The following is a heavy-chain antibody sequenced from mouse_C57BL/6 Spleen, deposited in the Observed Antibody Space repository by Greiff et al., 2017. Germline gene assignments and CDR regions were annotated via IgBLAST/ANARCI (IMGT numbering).Heavy chain of an antibody. CDR2: IDPEDGDT. V-gene: IGHV14-1*01. CDR1: GFNIKDYY. J-gene: IGHJ1*03. Sequence: EVQLQESGAELVRPGASVKLSCTASGFNIKDYYMHWVKQRPEQGLEWIGRIDPEDGDTEYAPKFQGKATMTADTSSNTAYLQLSSLTSEDTAVYYCTFYYGSSYGYFDVWGTGTTVTVSS. CDR3: TFYYGSSYGYFDV. D-gene: IGHD1-1*01.